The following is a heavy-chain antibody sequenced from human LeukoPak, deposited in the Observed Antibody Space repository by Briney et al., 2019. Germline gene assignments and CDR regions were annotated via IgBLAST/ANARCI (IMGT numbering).Heavy chain of an antibody. CDR2: IYTSGST. V-gene: IGHV4-4*07. D-gene: IGHD6-13*01. CDR3: ARVRAAAENYYYYMDV. J-gene: IGHJ6*03. Sequence: PSETLSLTCTVSGGSISSYYWSWIRQPAGKGLEWIGRIYTSGSTNYNPSLKSRVTMSVDTSKNQFSLKLSSVTAADTAVYYCARVRAAAENYYYYMDVWGKGTTVTVSS. CDR1: GGSISSYY.